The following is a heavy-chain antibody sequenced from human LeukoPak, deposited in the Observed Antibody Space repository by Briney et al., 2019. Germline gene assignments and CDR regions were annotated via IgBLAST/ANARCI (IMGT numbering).Heavy chain of an antibody. CDR2: INTDGSST. Sequence: GGSLRLSCAASGFTFSSYWMHWVRHAPGGGLVWVSRINTDGSSTSYADSVKGRFTISRDNAKNTLSLQMNSLRAEDTAVYYCARSAYSSGTYDYWGQGTLVTVSS. CDR1: GFTFSSYW. CDR3: ARSAYSSGTYDY. D-gene: IGHD6-19*01. V-gene: IGHV3-74*01. J-gene: IGHJ4*02.